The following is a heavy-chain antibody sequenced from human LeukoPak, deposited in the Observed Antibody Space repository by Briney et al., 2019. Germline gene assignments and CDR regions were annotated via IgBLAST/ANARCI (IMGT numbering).Heavy chain of an antibody. CDR3: AREDDYSNSCYDY. V-gene: IGHV3-30-3*01. Sequence: PGGSLRPSCAASGFTFSSYAMHWVRQAPGKGLEWVAVISYDGSNKYYADSVKGRFTISRDNSKNTLYLQMNSLRAEDTAVYYCAREDDYSNSCYDYWGQGTLVTVSS. CDR1: GFTFSSYA. D-gene: IGHD4-11*01. J-gene: IGHJ4*02. CDR2: ISYDGSNK.